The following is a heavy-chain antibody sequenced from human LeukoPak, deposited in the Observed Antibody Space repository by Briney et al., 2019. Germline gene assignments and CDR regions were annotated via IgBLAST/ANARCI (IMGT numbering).Heavy chain of an antibody. CDR3: ARALLDFDY. CDR1: GGSVSSDSYY. CDR2: IYYSGST. Sequence: SETLSLTCTVSGGSVSSDSYYWSWIRQPPGKGLEWIGYIYYSGSTNYNPSLKSRVTISVDTSKNQFSLKLSSVTAADTAVYYCARALLDFDYWGQGTLVTVSS. V-gene: IGHV4-61*01. J-gene: IGHJ4*02.